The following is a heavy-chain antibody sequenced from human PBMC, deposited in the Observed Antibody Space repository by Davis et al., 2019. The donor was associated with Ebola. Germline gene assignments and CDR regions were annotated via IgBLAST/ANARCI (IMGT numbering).Heavy chain of an antibody. CDR2: IQHDGNDK. J-gene: IGHJ4*02. V-gene: IGHV3-30*02. Sequence: PGGSLRLSCAASGFTFRNYAMYWVRQAPGKGLEWVAFIQHDGNDKYYAGSVRGRFTISRDNSKNTMYLQMNSLKVEDTANYYCVVNSSIYDSWGQGTLVTVSS. D-gene: IGHD3-22*01. CDR1: GFTFRNYA. CDR3: VVNSSIYDS.